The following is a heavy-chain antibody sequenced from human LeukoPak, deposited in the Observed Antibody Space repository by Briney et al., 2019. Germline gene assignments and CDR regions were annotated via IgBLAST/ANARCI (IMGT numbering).Heavy chain of an antibody. J-gene: IGHJ6*03. CDR1: GFTFDDYG. D-gene: IGHD3-3*01. CDR2: INWNGGST. CDR3: ARVAVTIFEVVPNGGYYYYMDV. Sequence: GGSLRLSCAASGFTFDDYGMSWVRQAPGKGLEGVSGINWNGGSTVYADSVKGRFTISRDNAKNSLYLQMNSLRAEDTALYYCARVAVTIFEVVPNGGYYYYMDVWGKGTTVTVSS. V-gene: IGHV3-20*04.